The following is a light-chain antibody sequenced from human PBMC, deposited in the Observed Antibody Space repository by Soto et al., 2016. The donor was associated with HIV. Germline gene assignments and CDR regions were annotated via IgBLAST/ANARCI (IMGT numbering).Light chain of an antibody. Sequence: DIQMTQSPSSLSASVGDRVTITCRASQGISSFLAWYQQKPGKVPKLLIYAASTLQSGVPSRFTGSGSGTDFTLTISSLQPEDVATYYCQQYYSTPLTFGGGTKVEIK. CDR1: QGISSF. CDR2: AAS. CDR3: QQYYSTPLT. V-gene: IGKV1-27*01. J-gene: IGKJ4*01.